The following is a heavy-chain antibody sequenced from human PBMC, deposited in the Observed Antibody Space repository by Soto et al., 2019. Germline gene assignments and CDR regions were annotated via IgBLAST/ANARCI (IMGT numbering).Heavy chain of an antibody. Sequence: QVQLQESGPGLVKPSQTLSLTCTVSGCSISSGNYYWSWIRQLPGKGLGWIGYIYHNGNFYYKPSLQGRVTISLGTSQNQFFLNLTSVTAADTAVYYCARVAVPSTWWFDPWGQGTLVTVSS. CDR1: GCSISSGNYY. V-gene: IGHV4-31*03. CDR3: ARVAVPSTWWFDP. CDR2: IYHNGNF. J-gene: IGHJ5*02. D-gene: IGHD2-2*01.